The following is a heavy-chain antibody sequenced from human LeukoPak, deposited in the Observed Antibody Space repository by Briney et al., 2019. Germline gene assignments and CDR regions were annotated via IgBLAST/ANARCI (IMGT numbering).Heavy chain of an antibody. CDR2: IKQDGSEK. Sequence: AGGSLRLSCAASGFTFSSYWMSWVRQAPGKGLEWVANIKQDGSEKYYVDSVKGRFTISRDNAKNSLYLQMNSLRAEDTAVYYCARDRDYDILTGPPGYGMDVWGQGSTVTVSS. D-gene: IGHD3-9*01. V-gene: IGHV3-7*01. J-gene: IGHJ6*02. CDR3: ARDRDYDILTGPPGYGMDV. CDR1: GFTFSSYW.